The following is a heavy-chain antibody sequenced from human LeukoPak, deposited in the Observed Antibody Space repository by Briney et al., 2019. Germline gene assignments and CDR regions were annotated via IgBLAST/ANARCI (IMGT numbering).Heavy chain of an antibody. V-gene: IGHV4-34*01. J-gene: IGHJ4*02. CDR1: GGSFSGYY. Sequence: KPSETLSLTCAVYGGSFSGYYWSWIRQPPGKGLEWIGEINHGGGTNHNPSLKSRVTISVDTSKNQFSLKLSSVTAADTAVYYCANGDYYFDYWGQGTLVTVSS. CDR2: INHGGGT. CDR3: ANGDYYFDY. D-gene: IGHD4-17*01.